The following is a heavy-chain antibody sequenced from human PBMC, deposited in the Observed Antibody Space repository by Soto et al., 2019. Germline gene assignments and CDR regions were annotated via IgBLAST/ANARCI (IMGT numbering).Heavy chain of an antibody. D-gene: IGHD2-15*01. CDR1: GFTFSSYA. Sequence: EVQLLESGGGLVQPGGSLRLSCAASGFTFSSYAMNWVRQAPGKGLEWVSAISGSGGSTYYADSVKGRFTISRDNSKNTLYLQMNSLRAEDTAVYYCAKGRGTCSGGSCYPFDPWGQGTLVTVSS. V-gene: IGHV3-23*01. CDR2: ISGSGGST. J-gene: IGHJ5*02. CDR3: AKGRGTCSGGSCYPFDP.